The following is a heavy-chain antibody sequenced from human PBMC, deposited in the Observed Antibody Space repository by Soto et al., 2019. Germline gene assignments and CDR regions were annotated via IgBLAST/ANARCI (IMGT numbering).Heavy chain of an antibody. CDR1: GGSITRSSYY. CDR2: IYYSGST. D-gene: IGHD3-9*01. Sequence: SVTLSLACRVSGGSITRSSYYRGWISQPPGKGLEWIGSIYYSGSTYYNPSLKSRVTISVDTSKNQFSLKLSSVTAADTAVYYCARTLYDILTGYSYSSFDYWGQGTLVTVSS. CDR3: ARTLYDILTGYSYSSFDY. V-gene: IGHV4-39*01. J-gene: IGHJ4*02.